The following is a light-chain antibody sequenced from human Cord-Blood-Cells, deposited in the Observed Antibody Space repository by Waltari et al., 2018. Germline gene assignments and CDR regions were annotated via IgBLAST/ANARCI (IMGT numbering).Light chain of an antibody. J-gene: IGLJ1*01. V-gene: IGLV2-14*01. CDR1: ISDVGGCNY. Sequence: QSALTPPPSVSGAPGEPITIPWTGTISDVGGCNYVTWYQPHPGQAPKLMIYDFSNRPSGVSNRFSGAKSGNTAALTISGLQAEDEADYYCSSYTSSSTLVFGTGTKVTVL. CDR2: DFS. CDR3: SSYTSSSTLV.